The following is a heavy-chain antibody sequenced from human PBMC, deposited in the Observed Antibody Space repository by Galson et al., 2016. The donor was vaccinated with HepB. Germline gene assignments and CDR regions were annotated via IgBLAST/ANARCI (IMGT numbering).Heavy chain of an antibody. D-gene: IGHD3-10*01. Sequence: SVKVSCKASGYTFTSHGIHWVRQAPGQGLEWMGWINTGNGNTKYAQKFQDRVSISRDTSASTAHMELSSLGSEDTALYFRARDLLLWVDDPSLWGQGTLVTVSS. CDR1: GYTFTSHG. V-gene: IGHV1-3*04. J-gene: IGHJ4*02. CDR2: INTGNGNT. CDR3: ARDLLLWVDDPSL.